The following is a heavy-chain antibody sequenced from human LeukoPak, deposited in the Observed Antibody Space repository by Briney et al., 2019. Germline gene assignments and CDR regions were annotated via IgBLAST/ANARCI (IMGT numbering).Heavy chain of an antibody. CDR1: GGSISSGDYY. J-gene: IGHJ4*02. CDR2: IYYSGST. CDR3: ARSVSRRTLDY. V-gene: IGHV4-30-4*01. Sequence: TSETLSLTCTVSGGSISSGDYYWSWIRQPPGKGLEWIGYIYYSGSTNYNPSLKSRVTISVDTSKNQFSLKLSSVTAADTAVYYCARSVSRRTLDYWGQGTLVTVSS. D-gene: IGHD5/OR15-5a*01.